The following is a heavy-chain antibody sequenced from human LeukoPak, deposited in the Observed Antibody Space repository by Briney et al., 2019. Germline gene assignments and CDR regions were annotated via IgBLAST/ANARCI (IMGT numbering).Heavy chain of an antibody. V-gene: IGHV3-21*01. D-gene: IGHD3-10*01. CDR2: ISSSSSYI. Sequence: GGSLRLSCAASGFTVSSNYMSWVRQAPGKGLEWVSSISSSSSYIYYADSVKGRFTISRDNAKNSLYLQMNSLRAEDTAVYYCARDRENYGSGSYSHWGQGTLVTVSS. CDR3: ARDRENYGSGSYSH. CDR1: GFTVSSNY. J-gene: IGHJ4*02.